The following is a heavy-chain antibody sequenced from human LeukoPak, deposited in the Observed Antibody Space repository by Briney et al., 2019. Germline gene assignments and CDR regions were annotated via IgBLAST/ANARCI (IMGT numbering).Heavy chain of an antibody. D-gene: IGHD6-13*01. Sequence: ASVKVSCKAPGYTFTSYGISWVRQAPGQGLEWMGWISAYNGNTNYAQKLQGRVTMTTDTSTSTAYMELRSLRSDDTAVYYCARDPTPYSSSWSNYFDYWGQGTLVTVSS. J-gene: IGHJ4*02. CDR2: ISAYNGNT. CDR3: ARDPTPYSSSWSNYFDY. V-gene: IGHV1-18*01. CDR1: GYTFTSYG.